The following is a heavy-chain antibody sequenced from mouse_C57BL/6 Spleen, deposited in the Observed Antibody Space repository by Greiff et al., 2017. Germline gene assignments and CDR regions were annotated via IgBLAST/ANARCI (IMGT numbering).Heavy chain of an antibody. Sequence: QVQLKESGPELVKPGASVKISCKASGYAFSSSWMNWVKQRPGKGLEWIGRIYPGDGDTNYNGKFKGKATLTADKSSSTAYMQLSSLTSEDSAVYFCAALLWYPYWGQGTTLTVSS. D-gene: IGHD2-1*01. J-gene: IGHJ2*01. CDR3: AALLWYPY. CDR1: GYAFSSSW. CDR2: IYPGDGDT. V-gene: IGHV1-82*01.